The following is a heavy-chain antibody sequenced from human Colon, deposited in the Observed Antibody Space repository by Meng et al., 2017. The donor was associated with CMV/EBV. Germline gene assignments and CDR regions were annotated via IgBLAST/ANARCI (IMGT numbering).Heavy chain of an antibody. V-gene: IGHV3-73*01. CDR2: IRNKANNYAT. J-gene: IGHJ4*02. CDR3: TRGRYDGSGNYFAY. CDR1: GFTFSGAA. D-gene: IGHD3-22*01. Sequence: GFTFSGAAMHWVRQAYGKGLEWVGRIRNKANNYATVYAASVNGRFTISRDDSKNTAFLQMNSLKSEDTAVYYCTRGRYDGSGNYFAYWGQGILVTVSS.